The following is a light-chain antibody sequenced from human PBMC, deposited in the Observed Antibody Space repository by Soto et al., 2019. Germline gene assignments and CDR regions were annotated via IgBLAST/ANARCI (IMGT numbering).Light chain of an antibody. V-gene: IGLV1-51*02. CDR2: ENN. J-gene: IGLJ2*01. CDR3: GTWDSSLSAGV. CDR1: SSNIGNNY. Sequence: QSVLTQPPSVSAAPGQKVTISCSGSSSNIGNNYVSWYQQLPGTAPKLLIYENNKRPSGIPDRFSGSKSDTSATLGITGLQTGDEADYYCGTWDSSLSAGVFGGGAKVTVL.